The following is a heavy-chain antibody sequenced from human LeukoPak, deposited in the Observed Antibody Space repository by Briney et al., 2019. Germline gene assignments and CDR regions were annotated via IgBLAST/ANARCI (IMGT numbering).Heavy chain of an antibody. Sequence: SETLSLTCAVYGGSFSGYYWSWLRHPPGKGLEWIGEINHSGSTNYNPSLKSRVTISVDTSKNQFSLKLSSVTAADTAVYYCARERDSSGYYPYRPFDYWGQGTLVTVSS. CDR1: GGSFSGYY. V-gene: IGHV4-34*01. J-gene: IGHJ4*02. CDR3: ARERDSSGYYPYRPFDY. D-gene: IGHD3-22*01. CDR2: INHSGST.